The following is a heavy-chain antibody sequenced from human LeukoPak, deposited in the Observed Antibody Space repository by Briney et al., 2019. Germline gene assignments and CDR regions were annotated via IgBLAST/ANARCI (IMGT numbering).Heavy chain of an antibody. Sequence: PGGSLRLSCGASGLTFSNYGMHWVRQAPGKGLEWVAVTSYDETNKYYADSVKGRFTISRDNSKNTVYLQMNSLRSEDTAVYYCAKFGLAGSGRYHDAFDIWGQGTMVTVSS. J-gene: IGHJ3*02. D-gene: IGHD3-10*01. CDR1: GLTFSNYG. CDR3: AKFGLAGSGRYHDAFDI. CDR2: TSYDETNK. V-gene: IGHV3-30*18.